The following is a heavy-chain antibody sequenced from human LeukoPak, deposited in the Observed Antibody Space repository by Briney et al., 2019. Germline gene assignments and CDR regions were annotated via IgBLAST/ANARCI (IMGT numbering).Heavy chain of an antibody. CDR1: GGSISGYH. Sequence: KASETLSLTCSVSGGSISGYHWSWIRQPAGKGLEWIGRIYSSGSTNYDPSLKSRVTMSVDTSKKQFSLKLSSVTAADTALYYCARDYDYWGQGTLVTVSS. V-gene: IGHV4-4*07. CDR2: IYSSGST. J-gene: IGHJ4*02. CDR3: ARDYDY.